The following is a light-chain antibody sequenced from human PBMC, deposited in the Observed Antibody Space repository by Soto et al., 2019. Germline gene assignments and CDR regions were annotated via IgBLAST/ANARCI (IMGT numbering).Light chain of an antibody. CDR3: QQYYSSLFT. Sequence: DIQMTQSPSTLSASVGDRVTITCRASQSISSWLAWYQQKPGKAPNLLIYKASTLEIGVPSRFSGSGSGTEFTLTINSLQPDDFSAYYCQQYYSSLFTFGQWTKLEI. CDR2: KAS. V-gene: IGKV1-5*03. J-gene: IGKJ2*01. CDR1: QSISSW.